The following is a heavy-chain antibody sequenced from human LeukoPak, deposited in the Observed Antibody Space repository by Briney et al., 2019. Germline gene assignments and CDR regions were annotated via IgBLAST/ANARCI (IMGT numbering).Heavy chain of an antibody. D-gene: IGHD2-15*01. CDR3: ARGKVAATRVFDY. CDR1: GFTFSSYS. Sequence: GGSLRLSCAASGFTFSSYSMNWVRQAPGKGLEWVSSISSSSSCIYYADSVKGRFTISRDNAKNSLYLQMNSLRAEDTAVYYCARGKVAATRVFDYWGQGTLVTVSS. CDR2: ISSSSSCI. J-gene: IGHJ4*02. V-gene: IGHV3-21*01.